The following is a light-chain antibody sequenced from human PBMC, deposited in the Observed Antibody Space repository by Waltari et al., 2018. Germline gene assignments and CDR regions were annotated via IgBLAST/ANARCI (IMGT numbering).Light chain of an antibody. CDR2: SAS. CDR1: QSFSSS. J-gene: IGKJ3*01. V-gene: IGKV1-27*01. Sequence: DIQMTQSPSSLSASVGDTVTITCRACQSFSSSLAWYQQKPGKAPKLLIYSASSLQSGVPSRFSGSKSGTDFTLTISSLQPEDIASYYCQQYYSYPFTFGPGTKLDIK. CDR3: QQYYSYPFT.